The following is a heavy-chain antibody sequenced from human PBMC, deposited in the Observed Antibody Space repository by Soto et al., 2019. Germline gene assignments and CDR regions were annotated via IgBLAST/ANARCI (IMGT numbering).Heavy chain of an antibody. J-gene: IGHJ4*02. V-gene: IGHV4-59*01. CDR2: IYYSGSSNY. CDR3: ARVHKRTIDY. D-gene: IGHD1-1*01. CDR1: GGSISRYY. Sequence: ASQTLSLTCTVSGGSISRYYWSWIRQPPGKGLEWIGYIYYSGSSNYNYNSSLKSRVTISVDTSKNQFSLKLSSVTAADTAAYYCARVHKRTIDYWGQGTLVTVSS.